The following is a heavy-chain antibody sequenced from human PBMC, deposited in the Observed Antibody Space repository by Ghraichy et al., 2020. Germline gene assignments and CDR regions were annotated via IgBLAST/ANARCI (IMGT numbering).Heavy chain of an antibody. V-gene: IGHV1-18*04. CDR3: AREPCSSTSCPPYYYYGMDV. J-gene: IGHJ6*04. Sequence: ASVKVSCKASGYTFTSYGISWVRQAPGQGLEWMGWISAYNGNTNYAQKLQGRVTMTTDTSTSTAYMELRSLRSDDTAVYYCAREPCSSTSCPPYYYYGMDVGGTGTTVTVSS. CDR1: GYTFTSYG. CDR2: ISAYNGNT. D-gene: IGHD2-2*01.